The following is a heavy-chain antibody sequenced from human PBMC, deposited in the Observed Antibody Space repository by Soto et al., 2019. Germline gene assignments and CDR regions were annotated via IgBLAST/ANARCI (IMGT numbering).Heavy chain of an antibody. V-gene: IGHV1-3*01. CDR1: GYTFTGNA. J-gene: IGHJ4*02. CDR3: ARSETGYSRFDY. Sequence: QVQLVQSGAEVKNPGASVKVSCRASGYTFTGNAIHWIRQAPGQRLEWIGKIDPGNGNTKYSQNFQGRVTITRDTSACAAYMELNTLGSHYTSIYYGARSETGYSRFDYWGQGTLVTVSS. CDR2: IDPGNGNT. D-gene: IGHD3-9*01.